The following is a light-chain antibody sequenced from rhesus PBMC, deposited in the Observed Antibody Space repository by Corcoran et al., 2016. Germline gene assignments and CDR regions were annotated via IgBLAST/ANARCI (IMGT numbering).Light chain of an antibody. V-gene: IGKV1-74*01. CDR2: KAP. Sequence: DIQMTQSPSSLSASVGDRVTITCRASENVNNYLNWYQQKPGKAPKLLIYKAPTLQSGVPSRFRGSGSGTDYTFTISSLQPEDVATYYCQHGYGTPFTFGPGTKLDIK. CDR1: ENVNNY. J-gene: IGKJ3*01. CDR3: QHGYGTPFT.